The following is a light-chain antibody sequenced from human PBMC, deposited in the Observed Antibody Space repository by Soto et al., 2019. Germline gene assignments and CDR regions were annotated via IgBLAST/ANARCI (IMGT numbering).Light chain of an antibody. V-gene: IGKV3-20*01. J-gene: IGKJ1*01. Sequence: DIVLTQSPGTLSLSLGERATLSCRASQSVSSNYLAWYQQKPGQAPRLLIYGASSGVTGIPDRFSGSGSGTDFTLTISSLETEDFAVYYCQQYVTSPWTFGQETKVEI. CDR2: GAS. CDR3: QQYVTSPWT. CDR1: QSVSSNY.